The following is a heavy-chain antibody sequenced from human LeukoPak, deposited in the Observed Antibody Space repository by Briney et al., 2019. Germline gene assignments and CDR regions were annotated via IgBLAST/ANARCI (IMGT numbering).Heavy chain of an antibody. D-gene: IGHD6-13*01. J-gene: IGHJ4*02. CDR1: GGSISSSSYY. CDR2: IYYSGST. CDR3: ARLGSSSWSFPFDY. Sequence: SETLSLTCTVSGGSISSSSYYWGWIRQPPGKGLEWIGSIYYSGSTYYNPSLKSRVTISVDTSKNQFSLKLTSVTAADTAVYYCARLGSSSWSFPFDYWGQGTLVSVSS. V-gene: IGHV4-39*01.